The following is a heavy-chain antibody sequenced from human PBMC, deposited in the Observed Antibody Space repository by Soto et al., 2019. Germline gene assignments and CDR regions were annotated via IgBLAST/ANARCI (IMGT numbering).Heavy chain of an antibody. CDR3: AKGPWQPPHCFDP. J-gene: IGHJ5*02. Sequence: SETLSLTCTVSGGSISSGGYYWSWIRQHPGKGLEWIGYIYYSGSTYYNPSLKSRVTISVDTSKNQFSLKLSSVTAEDTAVYYCAKGPWQPPHCFDPWGLGTLVTVS. CDR1: GGSISSGGYY. D-gene: IGHD6-13*01. CDR2: IYYSGST. V-gene: IGHV4-31*03.